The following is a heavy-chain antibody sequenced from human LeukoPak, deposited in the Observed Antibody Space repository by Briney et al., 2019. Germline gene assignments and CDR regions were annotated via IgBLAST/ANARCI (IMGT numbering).Heavy chain of an antibody. D-gene: IGHD5-24*01. V-gene: IGHV4-59*01. Sequence: SETLSLTCTVSGGSISTYYWSWMREPPGKGLEWIGDIYYSGSTNYNPSLKSRVTISVDTSKNQFSLNLSSVTAADTAVYYCARDRSNGYNLFDYWGQGTLVTVSS. CDR1: GGSISTYY. CDR3: ARDRSNGYNLFDY. CDR2: IYYSGST. J-gene: IGHJ4*02.